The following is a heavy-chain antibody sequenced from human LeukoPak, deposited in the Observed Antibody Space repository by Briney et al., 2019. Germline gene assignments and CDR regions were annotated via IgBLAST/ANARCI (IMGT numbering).Heavy chain of an antibody. CDR3: ATDPISSTSPPFDY. CDR1: GFTFSSYG. D-gene: IGHD2-2*01. V-gene: IGHV3-30*03. J-gene: IGHJ4*02. CDR2: ISYDGSNK. Sequence: PGRSLRLSCAASGFTFSSYGMHWVRQAPGKGLEWVAVISYDGSNKYYADSVKGRFTISRDNSKNTLYLQMNSLRAEDTAVYYCATDPISSTSPPFDYWGQGTLVTVSS.